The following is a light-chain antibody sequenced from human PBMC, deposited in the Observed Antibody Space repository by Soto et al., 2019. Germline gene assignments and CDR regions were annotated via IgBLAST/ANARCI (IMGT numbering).Light chain of an antibody. CDR3: SSYTSSSTPFYV. J-gene: IGLJ1*01. CDR2: DVS. V-gene: IGLV2-14*01. Sequence: QSALTQPASVSGSPGQSITISCTGTSSDVGGYNYVSWYQQHPGKAPKLMIYDVSNRPSGVSNRFSGSKSGNTASLTISGLQTEVESDYYCSSYTSSSTPFYVFGTGTQLTVL. CDR1: SSDVGGYNY.